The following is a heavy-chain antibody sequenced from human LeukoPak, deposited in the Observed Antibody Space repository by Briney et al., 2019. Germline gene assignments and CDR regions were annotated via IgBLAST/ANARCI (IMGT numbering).Heavy chain of an antibody. Sequence: PGGSLRLSCAASGFTFSNYELNWVRQAPGKGLEWVSYISSSGSTIHYADSVKGRFTIPRDNAKNSLYLQMNSLRAEDTAVYYCRWTNYYYYYYMDVWGKGTTVTVSS. J-gene: IGHJ6*03. CDR3: RWTNYYYYYYMDV. D-gene: IGHD2-15*01. CDR2: ISSSGSTI. CDR1: GFTFSNYE. V-gene: IGHV3-48*03.